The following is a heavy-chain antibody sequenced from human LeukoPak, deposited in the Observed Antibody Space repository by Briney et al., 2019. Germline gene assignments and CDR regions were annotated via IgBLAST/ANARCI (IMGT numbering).Heavy chain of an antibody. Sequence: GGSLRLSCAASGFTFSDYYMSWIRQAPGKGLEWVSCISSSGSTIYYADSVKGRFTISRDNAKNSLYLQMNSLRAEDTAVYYCARDSTADFWSGLYYFDYWGQGTLVTVSS. V-gene: IGHV3-11*01. CDR1: GFTFSDYY. CDR3: ARDSTADFWSGLYYFDY. CDR2: ISSSGSTI. D-gene: IGHD3-3*01. J-gene: IGHJ4*02.